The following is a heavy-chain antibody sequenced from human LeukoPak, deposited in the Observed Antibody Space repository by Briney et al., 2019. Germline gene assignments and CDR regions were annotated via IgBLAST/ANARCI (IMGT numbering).Heavy chain of an antibody. CDR2: IYYSGST. CDR3: ARGPGYYSNYPTPFYYYYYYGMDV. V-gene: IGHV4-30-4*01. D-gene: IGHD4-4*01. CDR1: GGSISSGDYY. J-gene: IGHJ6*02. Sequence: PSETLSLTCTVSGGSISSGDYYWSWIRQPPGKGLEWIGYIYYSGSTYYNPSLKSRVTISVDTSKSQFSLKLSSVTAADTAVYYCARGPGYYSNYPTPFYYYYYYGMDVWGQGTTVTVSS.